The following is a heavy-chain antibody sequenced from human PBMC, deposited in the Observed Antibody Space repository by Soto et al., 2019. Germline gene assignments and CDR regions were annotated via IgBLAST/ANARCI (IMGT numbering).Heavy chain of an antibody. J-gene: IGHJ5*02. CDR2: INHSGST. CDR1: GGSFSGYY. V-gene: IGHV4-34*01. Sequence: QVQLQQWGAGLLKPSETLSLTCAVYGGSFSGYYWSWIRQPPGKGLEWIGEINHSGSTNYNPSLKSRVTISVDTSKNQFSLKLSSVTAADTAVYYCARGKGVLLWFRFDPWGLGTLVTVSS. D-gene: IGHD3-10*01. CDR3: ARGKGVLLWFRFDP.